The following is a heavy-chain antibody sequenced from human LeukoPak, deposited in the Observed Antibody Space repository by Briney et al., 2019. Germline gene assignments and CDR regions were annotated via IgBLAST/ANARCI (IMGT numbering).Heavy chain of an antibody. CDR3: AKGINHQPLNFDY. J-gene: IGHJ4*02. CDR2: ISGNGGST. V-gene: IGHV3-23*01. D-gene: IGHD1-14*01. CDR1: GFTFSSYA. Sequence: GSLRLSCAASGFTFSSYAMSWVRQAPGKGLEWVSAISGNGGSTYYADSVKGRFTISRDNSKNTLYLQMNSLRAEDTAVYYCAKGINHQPLNFDYWGQGTLVTVSS.